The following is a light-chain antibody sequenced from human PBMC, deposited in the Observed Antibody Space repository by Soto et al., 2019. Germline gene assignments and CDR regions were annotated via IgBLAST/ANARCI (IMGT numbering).Light chain of an antibody. V-gene: IGLV2-14*01. CDR2: DVS. Sequence: QSALTQPASVSGSPGQSTTISCTGTSSDVGGYNYVSWYQQHPGKAPKLMIYDVSNWPSGVSNRFSGSKSGNTASLTISGLQAEDEADYYCSSYTSSSTLVYVFGTGTKVTVL. J-gene: IGLJ1*01. CDR3: SSYTSSSTLVYV. CDR1: SSDVGGYNY.